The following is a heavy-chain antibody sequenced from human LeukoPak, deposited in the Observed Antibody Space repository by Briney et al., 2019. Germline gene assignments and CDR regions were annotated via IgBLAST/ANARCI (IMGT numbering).Heavy chain of an antibody. CDR2: IFTSGTT. CDR1: GDSISVYY. J-gene: IGHJ4*01. Sequence: PSETLSLNCTVSGDSISVYYWSWIRQPPGKGLEWIGCIFTSGTTNYNPSLKSRVTISVDTSKNQFSLKLSPVTAADTAVYYCARGQWLDPSYFDYWGQEPWSPSPQ. V-gene: IGHV4-4*09. CDR3: ARGQWLDPSYFDY. D-gene: IGHD6-19*01.